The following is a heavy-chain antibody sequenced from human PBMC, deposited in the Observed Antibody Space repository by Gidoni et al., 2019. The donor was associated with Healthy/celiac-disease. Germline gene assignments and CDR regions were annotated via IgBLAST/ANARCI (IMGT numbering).Heavy chain of an antibody. CDR3: TSLRRDVVVIAMADY. CDR2: IRSKAYGGTT. CDR1: GLTFGDYA. J-gene: IGHJ4*02. Sequence: EVQLVESGGGLVKPGRSLRLSCTASGLTFGDYAMSWFRQAPGKGLEWVGFIRSKAYGGTTEYAASVKGRFTISRDDSKSIAYLQMNSLKTEDTAVYYCTSLRRDVVVIAMADYWGQGTLVTVSS. V-gene: IGHV3-49*05. D-gene: IGHD2-21*01.